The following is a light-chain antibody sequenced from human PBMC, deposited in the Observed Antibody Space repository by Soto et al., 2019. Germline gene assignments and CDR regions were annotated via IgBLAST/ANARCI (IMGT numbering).Light chain of an antibody. CDR1: QSVGKY. CDR3: QQLSSWLT. V-gene: IGKV3-11*01. J-gene: IGKJ4*01. CDR2: DTT. Sequence: EIVLTQYPATLALSPGERATLSCRASQSVGKYLAWYQQKPGQAPRLIVFDTTNRDSCISASFVGSGSGTASTLTINRLEPEDFSVYYCQQLSSWLTFGGGNMVEI.